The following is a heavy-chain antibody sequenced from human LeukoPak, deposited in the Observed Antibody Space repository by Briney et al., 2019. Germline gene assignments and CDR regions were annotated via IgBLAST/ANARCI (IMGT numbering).Heavy chain of an antibody. D-gene: IGHD6-19*01. CDR1: GGSFSGYY. CDR2: INHSGST. V-gene: IGHV4-34*01. Sequence: SETLSLTCAVYGGSFSGYYWSWIRQPPGKGLEWIGEINHSGSTNYNPSLKSRVTISVDTSKNQFSLKLSSVTAADTAVYYYARGVRQWLAHGVDYWGQGTLVTVSS. CDR3: ARGVRQWLAHGVDY. J-gene: IGHJ4*02.